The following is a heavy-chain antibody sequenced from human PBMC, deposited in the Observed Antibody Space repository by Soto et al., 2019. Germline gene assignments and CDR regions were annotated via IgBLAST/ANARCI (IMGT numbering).Heavy chain of an antibody. J-gene: IGHJ5*02. V-gene: IGHV4-39*01. CDR1: GGSITSSSYY. CDR3: ATQEVGGSYVYTFDP. D-gene: IGHD1-26*01. CDR2: IYYSGST. Sequence: QLHLRESGPGLVKPSETLSLTCTVSGGSITSSSYYWGWIRQPPGKGLEWIGSIYYSGSTYYNPSLKSRVTISGDTSKNQFSLNLSSVTAADTAVYYCATQEVGGSYVYTFDPWGQGTLVTVSS.